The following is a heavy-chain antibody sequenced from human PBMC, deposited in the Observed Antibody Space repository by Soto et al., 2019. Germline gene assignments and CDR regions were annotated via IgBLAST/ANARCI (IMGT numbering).Heavy chain of an antibody. CDR3: ARGCGSAHCPYHLDY. D-gene: IGHD2-21*01. J-gene: IGHJ4*01. CDR1: GFSFSRYW. V-gene: IGHV3-7*04. CDR2: IRQDGSEK. Sequence: GGSLRLSCAASGFSFSRYWMSWVRQAPGKGLEWVATIRQDGSEKHYVDSVEGRFTISRDNAKGSLSLQMNSLRADDTAVYYCARGCGSAHCPYHLDYWGQGTLVTVSA.